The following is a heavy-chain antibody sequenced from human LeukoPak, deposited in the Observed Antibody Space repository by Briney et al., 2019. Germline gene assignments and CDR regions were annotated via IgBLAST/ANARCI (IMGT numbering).Heavy chain of an antibody. CDR3: ARERDLYYYDSSGLQTDAFDI. V-gene: IGHV3-33*01. CDR1: GFTFSSYG. Sequence: PGRSLRLSCAASGFTFSSYGMHWVRQAPGKGLEWVAVIWYDGSNKYYADSVKGRFTISRDNSKNTLYLQMNSLRAEDTAVYYCARERDLYYYDSSGLQTDAFDIWGQGTMVTVSS. D-gene: IGHD3-22*01. CDR2: IWYDGSNK. J-gene: IGHJ3*02.